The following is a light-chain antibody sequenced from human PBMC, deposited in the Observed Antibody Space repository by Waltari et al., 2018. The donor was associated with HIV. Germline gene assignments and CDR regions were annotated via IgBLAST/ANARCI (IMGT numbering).Light chain of an antibody. V-gene: IGLV2-14*03. CDR2: DVS. CDR1: SSDVGCPNS. Sequence: QSALTQPASVSGSLGQSLAISCTGTSSDVGCPNSVSWYQQHPGTAPKLLISDVSNRPSWVSNSFAGSQSGNTASLTISGLQAEDEADYYCSSYTANSRIFGGGTRLTVL. J-gene: IGLJ2*01. CDR3: SSYTANSRI.